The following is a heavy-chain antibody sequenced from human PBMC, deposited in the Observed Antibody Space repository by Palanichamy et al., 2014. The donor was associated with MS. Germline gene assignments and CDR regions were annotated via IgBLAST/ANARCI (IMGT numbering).Heavy chain of an antibody. CDR2: INAGNGNT. Sequence: QVQLVQSGAEVKKPGASVKVSCKASGYTFTSYAMHWVRQAPRQRLEWMGWINAGNGNTKYSQKFQGRVTITRDTSASTAYMELSSLRSEDTAVYYCARDPLTGYSSGWSYFDYWGQGTLVTVSS. CDR1: GYTFTSYA. D-gene: IGHD6-19*01. J-gene: IGHJ4*02. V-gene: IGHV1-3*01. CDR3: ARDPLTGYSSGWSYFDY.